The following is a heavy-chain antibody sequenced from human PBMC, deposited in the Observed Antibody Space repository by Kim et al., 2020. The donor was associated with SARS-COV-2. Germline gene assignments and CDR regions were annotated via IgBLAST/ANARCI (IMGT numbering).Heavy chain of an antibody. CDR2: IYDDGSA. D-gene: IGHD1-1*01. Sequence: SETLSLTCTVSGASIGSGTYYWAWLRQPPGKGLEWIGTIYDDGSAYYNPSLKSRATMSIDTSRNQSSLKVSSVTATDTAMYFCAKKQAGTMRESWGPGT. CDR3: AKKQAGTMRES. V-gene: IGHV4-39*01. J-gene: IGHJ1*01. CDR1: GASIGSGTYY.